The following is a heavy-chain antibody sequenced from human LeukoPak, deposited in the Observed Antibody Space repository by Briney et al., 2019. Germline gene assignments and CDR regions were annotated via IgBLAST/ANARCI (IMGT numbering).Heavy chain of an antibody. J-gene: IGHJ3*02. CDR3: ARDTRYSSSWSDAFDI. Sequence: PSETLSLTCTVSGGSISSYYWSWIRQPPGKGLEWIGYIYYSGSTNYNPSLKSRVTISVDTSKNQFSLKLSSVTAADTAVYYCARDTRYSSSWSDAFDIWGQGTMVTVSS. CDR1: GGSISSYY. D-gene: IGHD6-13*01. V-gene: IGHV4-59*01. CDR2: IYYSGST.